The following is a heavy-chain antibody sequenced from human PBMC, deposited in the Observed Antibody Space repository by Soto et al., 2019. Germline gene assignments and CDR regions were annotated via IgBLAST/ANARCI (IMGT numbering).Heavy chain of an antibody. CDR2: IYPGDSDT. D-gene: IGHD6-13*01. Sequence: EVQLVQSGAEVKKPGESLKISCKGSGYSFTSYWIGWVRQMPGKGLEWMGIIYPGDSDTRYSPSFQSQVTISADKSISTAXXXXXXXXXXXXXXXXXXXXXXXAAAGTYMAYWGQGTLVTVSS. CDR1: GYSFTSYW. CDR3: XXXXXXAAAGTYMAY. V-gene: IGHV5-51*01. J-gene: IGHJ4*02.